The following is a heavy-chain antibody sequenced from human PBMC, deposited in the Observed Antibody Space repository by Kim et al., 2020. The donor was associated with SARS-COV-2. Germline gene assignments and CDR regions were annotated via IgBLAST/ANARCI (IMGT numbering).Heavy chain of an antibody. Sequence: GGSLRLSCAASGFTYDDYGMSWVRQAPGKGLEWVSGINRNGDSTGYGDSVKGRFTISRDNAKNSLFLQMNSPRAEDTALYHCVRGYAGGPFDLWGQGTLV. CDR2: INRNGDST. J-gene: IGHJ4*02. CDR1: GFTYDDYG. CDR3: VRGYAGGPFDL. V-gene: IGHV3-20*01. D-gene: IGHD3-16*01.